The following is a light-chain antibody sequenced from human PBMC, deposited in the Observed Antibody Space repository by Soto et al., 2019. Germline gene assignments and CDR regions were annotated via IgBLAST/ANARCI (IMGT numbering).Light chain of an antibody. V-gene: IGKV3-20*01. Sequence: EIVMTPSPATLSVSPGGRSPLSCRASQSVGSNLAWYQQKPGQAPRLLIYGTSSRATGIPDRFSGSGSGTDFTLTISRLEPDDFAVFYCQQYGSSITFGQGTRLEIK. J-gene: IGKJ5*01. CDR1: QSVGSN. CDR3: QQYGSSIT. CDR2: GTS.